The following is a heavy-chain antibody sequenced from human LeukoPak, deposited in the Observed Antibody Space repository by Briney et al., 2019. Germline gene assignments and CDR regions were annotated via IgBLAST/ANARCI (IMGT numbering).Heavy chain of an antibody. CDR3: AINSVVAAAKTTYYDYYGMDV. Sequence: SETLSLTCSVSGGYIRSNYWSWIRQPPGKGLEWIGYISNTGITNYIPSLKSRVTISVDTSKNQFSLKLSSVTAADTAVYYCAINSVVAAAKTTYYDYYGMDVWGQGTTVTVSS. J-gene: IGHJ6*02. CDR2: ISNTGIT. V-gene: IGHV4-59*03. CDR1: GGYIRSNY. D-gene: IGHD2-2*01.